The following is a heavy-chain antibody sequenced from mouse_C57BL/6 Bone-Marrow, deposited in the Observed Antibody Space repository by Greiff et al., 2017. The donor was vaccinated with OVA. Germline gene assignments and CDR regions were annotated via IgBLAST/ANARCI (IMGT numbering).Heavy chain of an antibody. CDR1: GYTFTSYW. V-gene: IGHV1-50*01. Sequence: QVQLQQPGAELVKPGASVKLSCKASGYTFTSYWMQWVKQRPGQGLEWIGEIDPSDSYTNYNQKFKGKATLTVATSSSTAYMQLSSLTSYDSAVYYCARDYDYVGFAYWYQGTLVTVSA. CDR3: ARDYDYVGFAY. J-gene: IGHJ3*01. CDR2: IDPSDSYT. D-gene: IGHD2-4*01.